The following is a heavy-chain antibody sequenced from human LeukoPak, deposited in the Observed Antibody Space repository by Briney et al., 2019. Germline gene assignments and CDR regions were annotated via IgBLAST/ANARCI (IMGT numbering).Heavy chain of an antibody. Sequence: ASVKVSCKASGYTFTGYYMHWVRQAPGQGLEWMGWINPNSGGTNYAQKFQGRAAMTRDTSISTAYMELSRLRSDDTAVYYCAREAVEMATTPDYWGQGTLVTVSS. D-gene: IGHD5-12*01. CDR2: INPNSGGT. CDR3: AREAVEMATTPDY. CDR1: GYTFTGYY. J-gene: IGHJ4*02. V-gene: IGHV1-2*02.